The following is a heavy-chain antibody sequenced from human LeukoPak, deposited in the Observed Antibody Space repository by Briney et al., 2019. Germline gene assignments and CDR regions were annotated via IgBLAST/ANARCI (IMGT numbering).Heavy chain of an antibody. J-gene: IGHJ6*02. CDR2: IIPILGIA. CDR3: AADPGDYPSYYYYYGMDV. D-gene: IGHD4-17*01. V-gene: IGHV1-69*04. Sequence: SVKVSCKASGGTFSSYAISWVRQAPGQGLEWMGRIIPILGIANYAQKFQGRVTITADKSTSTAYMELSSLRSEDTAVYYCAADPGDYPSYYYYYGMDVWGQGTTVTVSS. CDR1: GGTFSSYA.